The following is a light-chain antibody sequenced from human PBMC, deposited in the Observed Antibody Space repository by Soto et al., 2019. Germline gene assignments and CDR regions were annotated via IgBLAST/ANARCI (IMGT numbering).Light chain of an antibody. CDR2: DAS. CDR3: QQYNSYWT. Sequence: DIQMTQSPSILSASVGDRVTITCRASQSISSWLAWYQQKPGKAPKLLIYDASSLESGVPSRFSGSGSGTEFTLTISSLQPDDFATYYCQQYNSYWTFGQGTKVAIK. V-gene: IGKV1-5*01. J-gene: IGKJ1*01. CDR1: QSISSW.